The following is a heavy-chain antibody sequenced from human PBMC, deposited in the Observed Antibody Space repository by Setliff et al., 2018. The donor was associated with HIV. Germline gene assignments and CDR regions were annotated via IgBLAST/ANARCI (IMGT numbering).Heavy chain of an antibody. Sequence: ASVKVSCKASGYTFTNYAVHWVRQAPGQRLEWMGWINAGSGNAKYSQKFQGRVSITRDTSANTAYMELRGLRSEDTAVYFCASIDCGGDCYSYYYYGMDVWGQGTTVTVSS. CDR1: GYTFTNYA. D-gene: IGHD2-21*02. J-gene: IGHJ6*02. CDR2: INAGSGNA. V-gene: IGHV1-3*01. CDR3: ASIDCGGDCYSYYYYGMDV.